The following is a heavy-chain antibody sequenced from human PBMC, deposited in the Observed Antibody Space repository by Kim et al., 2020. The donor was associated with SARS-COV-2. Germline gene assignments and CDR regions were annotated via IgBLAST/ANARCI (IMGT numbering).Heavy chain of an antibody. V-gene: IGHV3-20*01. Sequence: GGSLRLSCAASGFTFDDYGMSWVRQAPGKGLEWVSGINWNGGSTGYADSVKGRFTISRDNAKNSLYLQMNSLRAEDTALYHCARSRVAAYWYFDLWGRGTLVTVSS. D-gene: IGHD2-15*01. CDR1: GFTFDDYG. CDR3: ARSRVAAYWYFDL. J-gene: IGHJ2*01. CDR2: INWNGGST.